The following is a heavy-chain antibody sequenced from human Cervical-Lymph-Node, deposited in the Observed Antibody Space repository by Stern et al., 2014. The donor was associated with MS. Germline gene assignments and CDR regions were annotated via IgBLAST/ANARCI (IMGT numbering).Heavy chain of an antibody. CDR3: ARDGYDILTGYGMDV. CDR1: GGTLRSFA. CDR2: IIPIFGTA. D-gene: IGHD3-9*01. V-gene: IGHV1-69*01. Sequence: QLVESGAEVKKPGSSVRVSCKASGGTLRSFAISWVRQAPGQGLEWMGVIIPIFGTANYAQRFQDRVTLTADESTSTAYMDLSSLRSEDTAVYYCARDGYDILTGYGMDVWGQGTTVIVSS. J-gene: IGHJ6*02.